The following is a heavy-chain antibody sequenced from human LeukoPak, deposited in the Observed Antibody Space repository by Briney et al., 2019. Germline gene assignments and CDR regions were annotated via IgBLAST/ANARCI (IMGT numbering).Heavy chain of an antibody. CDR1: GYTFTSYG. Sequence: ASVKVSCKASGYTFTSYGISWVRQAPGQGLEWMGWISVYNGNTNYAEKFQGRVTMTTDTSTKTAYMEVRSLRYDDTAVYYCARDSYDSSGWYGDYWGQGTLVTVSS. D-gene: IGHD6-19*01. CDR3: ARDSYDSSGWYGDY. J-gene: IGHJ4*02. V-gene: IGHV1-18*01. CDR2: ISVYNGNT.